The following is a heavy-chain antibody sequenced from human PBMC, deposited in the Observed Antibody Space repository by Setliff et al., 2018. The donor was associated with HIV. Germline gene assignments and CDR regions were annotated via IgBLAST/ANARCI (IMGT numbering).Heavy chain of an antibody. CDR2: THYRSRWYS. J-gene: IGHJ5*02. D-gene: IGHD3-22*01. Sequence: PSQTLSLTCAISGDNVSSDRTAWNWIRQSPSRGLEWLGRTHYRSRWYSDYATFVKSRVTISVDTSENQCSLRLNSVTAADTAVYYCARYRYYYDSSGYGRWFDPWGQGTLVTVSS. CDR1: GDNVSSDRTA. CDR3: ARYRYYYDSSGYGRWFDP. V-gene: IGHV6-1*01.